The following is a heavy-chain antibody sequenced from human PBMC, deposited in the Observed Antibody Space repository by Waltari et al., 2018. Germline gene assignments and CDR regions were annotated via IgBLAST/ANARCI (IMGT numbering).Heavy chain of an antibody. V-gene: IGHV4-31*03. CDR1: GGSISSGGYF. Sequence: QVQPQESGPGLVKPSQHLSLPCTVSGGSISSGGYFWSWIRQHPGKGLEWIGYIYYSGSTYYNPSRKSRVTISVDTSKNQFSLKLSSVTAADTAVYYCARVLLRGDYFDYWGQGTLVTVSS. CDR3: ARVLLRGDYFDY. CDR2: IYYSGST. J-gene: IGHJ4*02. D-gene: IGHD2-15*01.